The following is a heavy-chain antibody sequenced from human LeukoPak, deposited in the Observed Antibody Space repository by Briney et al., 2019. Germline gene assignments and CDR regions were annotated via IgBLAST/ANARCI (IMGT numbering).Heavy chain of an antibody. CDR3: ARVTTMIRGVMITLGY. V-gene: IGHV1-2*02. CDR2: INPNSGAT. Sequence: ASVKVSCKASGYTFSGYYMHWVRQAPGQGLEWMGWINPNSGATNYTQKFQGRVTMTRDTSINTAYMELSRLTSDDTAVYYCARVTTMIRGVMITLGYWGQGTLVTVSS. D-gene: IGHD3-10*01. CDR1: GYTFSGYY. J-gene: IGHJ4*02.